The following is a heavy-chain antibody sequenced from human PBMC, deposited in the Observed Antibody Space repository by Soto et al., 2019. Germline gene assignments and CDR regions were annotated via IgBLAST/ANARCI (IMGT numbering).Heavy chain of an antibody. CDR2: MNPNSGNT. CDR1: GGTFSSYA. Sequence: ASVKVSCKASGGTFSSYAISWVRQATGQGLEWMGWMNPNSGNTGYAQKFQGRVTMTRNTSISTAYMELSSLRSEDTAVYYCARGVRATGTTGYYYYMDVWGKGTTVTVSS. J-gene: IGHJ6*03. V-gene: IGHV1-8*02. CDR3: ARGVRATGTTGYYYYMDV. D-gene: IGHD1-7*01.